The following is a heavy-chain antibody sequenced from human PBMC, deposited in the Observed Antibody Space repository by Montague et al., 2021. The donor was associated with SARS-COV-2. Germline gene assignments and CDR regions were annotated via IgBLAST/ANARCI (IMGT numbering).Heavy chain of an antibody. CDR1: GDSISRSHYF. D-gene: IGHD1/OR15-1a*01. V-gene: IGHV4-39*02. Sequence: SETLSLTCSVSGDSISRSHYFWAWIRQPPGMGLEWIGSIDFTGKTYYHRSLKSRVTISIDTSKSHFSLRLSSVTAADSAVFYCARWGLNNAFDIWGLGTMITISS. CDR2: IDFTGKT. J-gene: IGHJ3*02. CDR3: ARWGLNNAFDI.